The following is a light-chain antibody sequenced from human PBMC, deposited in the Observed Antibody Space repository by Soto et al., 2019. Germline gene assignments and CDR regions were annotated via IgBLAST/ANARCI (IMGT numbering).Light chain of an antibody. Sequence: QSVLTQPDSVSGSPGQSITISCAGASSDIGGYNYVSWYQQHPGKAPRLMIYEVSYRPSGVSDRFSGSKSGNTASLTISGLQAEDEADYFCGSYTSSHTHWLFGGGTKLTVL. CDR3: GSYTSSHTHWL. J-gene: IGLJ3*02. V-gene: IGLV2-14*01. CDR1: SSDIGGYNY. CDR2: EVS.